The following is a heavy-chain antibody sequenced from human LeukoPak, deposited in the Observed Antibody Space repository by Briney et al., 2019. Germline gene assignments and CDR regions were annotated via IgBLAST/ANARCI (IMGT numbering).Heavy chain of an antibody. CDR2: ISWNSGSI. V-gene: IGHV3-9*03. CDR3: AKEGGGISGFDY. D-gene: IGHD3-10*01. Sequence: GGSLRLSCAASGFTFDNYGMHWVRQAPGKGLEWVSGISWNSGSIGYADSVKGRFTISRDNAKNSLYLQMNSLRAEDMALYYCAKEGGGISGFDYWGQRTLVTVSS. CDR1: GFTFDNYG. J-gene: IGHJ4*02.